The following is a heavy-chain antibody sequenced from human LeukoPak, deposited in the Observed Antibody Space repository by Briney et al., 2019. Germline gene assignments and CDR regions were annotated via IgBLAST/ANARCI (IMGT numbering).Heavy chain of an antibody. CDR2: IWYDGSK. J-gene: IGHJ2*01. CDR1: GFTFSSYG. V-gene: IGHV3-30*02. CDR3: AKISADWYFDL. Sequence: PGGSLRLSCAASGFTFSSYGMHWVRQAPGKGLEWVAVIWYDGSKSYADSVKGRFTISRDNSKNTLYLQMNSLRAEDTAVYYCAKISADWYFDLWGRGTLVTVSS.